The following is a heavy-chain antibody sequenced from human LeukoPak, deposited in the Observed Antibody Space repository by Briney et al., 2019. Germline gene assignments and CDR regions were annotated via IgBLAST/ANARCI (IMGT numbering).Heavy chain of an antibody. J-gene: IGHJ4*02. V-gene: IGHV3-15*01. CDR2: NKSKTDGGTT. CDR3: TTPLQWLGSGFDY. CDR1: GFTFSNAW. Sequence: PGGSLRLSCAGSGFTFSNAWMSWVRQAPGQGLEWVGRNKSKTDGGTTDYAAPVKGRFTISRDDSKNTLYLQMNSPKTEDTAVYNCTTPLQWLGSGFDYWGQGTLVTVSS. D-gene: IGHD6-19*01.